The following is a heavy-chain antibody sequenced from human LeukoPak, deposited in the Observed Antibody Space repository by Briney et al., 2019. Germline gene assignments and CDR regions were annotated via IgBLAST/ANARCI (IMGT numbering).Heavy chain of an antibody. J-gene: IGHJ4*02. V-gene: IGHV3-15*01. CDR2: IKSKTDGGTT. CDR3: ITCRYRGGSCYSDY. Sequence: PGGSLRLSCAASGFTFSNAWMSWVRQAPGKGLEWVGRIKSKTDGGTTDYAAPVKGRFTISRDDSKNTLYLQMNSLKTEDTAVYCCITCRYRGGSCYSDYWGQGTLVTVSS. CDR1: GFTFSNAW. D-gene: IGHD2-15*01.